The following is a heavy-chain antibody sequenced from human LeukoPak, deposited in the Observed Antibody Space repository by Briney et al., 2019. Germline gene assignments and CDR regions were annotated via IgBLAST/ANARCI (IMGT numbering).Heavy chain of an antibody. V-gene: IGHV3-7*01. CDR2: LKQGGNEK. CDR1: GFTFSTHW. J-gene: IGHJ6*02. Sequence: PGGSLRLSCAASGFTFSTHWMTWVRQAPGKGLEWVANLKQGGNEKDYVDSVKGRFTISRDSAKNSLYLQMNSLRAEDTAVYYCARLSFYYGMDVWGQGTTVTVSS. CDR3: ARLSFYYGMDV.